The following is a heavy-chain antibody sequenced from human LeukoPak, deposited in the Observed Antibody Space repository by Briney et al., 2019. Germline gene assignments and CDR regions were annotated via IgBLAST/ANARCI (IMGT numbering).Heavy chain of an antibody. Sequence: ASVKVSCKASGYTFTSYYMHWVRQAPGQGLEWMGIINPSGGSTSYAQKFQGRVTMTRDTSTSTVYMELSSLRSEDTAVYYCAGDRSAKYVWGSYRYKAGDAFDIWGQGTMVTVSS. D-gene: IGHD3-16*02. CDR2: INPSGGST. CDR3: AGDRSAKYVWGSYRYKAGDAFDI. V-gene: IGHV1-46*01. CDR1: GYTFTSYY. J-gene: IGHJ3*02.